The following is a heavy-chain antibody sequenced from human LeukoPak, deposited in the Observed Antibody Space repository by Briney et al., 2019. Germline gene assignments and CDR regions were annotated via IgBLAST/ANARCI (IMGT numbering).Heavy chain of an antibody. CDR2: INPSGGST. CDR1: GYTFTSYY. Sequence: ASVKVSCKASGYTFTSYYMHWVRQAPGQGLEWMGIINPSGGSTSYAQKFQGRVTITADKSTSTAYMELSSLRSEDTAVYYCARASPYFDYWGQGTLVTVSS. CDR3: ARASPYFDY. V-gene: IGHV1-46*01. J-gene: IGHJ4*02.